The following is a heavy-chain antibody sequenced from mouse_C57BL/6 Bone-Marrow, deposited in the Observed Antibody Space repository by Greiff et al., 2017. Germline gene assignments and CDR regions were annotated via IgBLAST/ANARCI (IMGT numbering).Heavy chain of an antibody. CDR3: TRRTTVVGWYFDV. V-gene: IGHV1-5*01. CDR2: IYPGNSDT. J-gene: IGHJ1*03. D-gene: IGHD1-1*01. CDR1: GYTFTSYW. Sequence: VQLQQSGTVLARPGASVKMSCKTSGYTFTSYWMHWVKQRPGQGLEWIGAIYPGNSDTSYNQKFKGKAKLTAVTSASTASMELSSLTNEDSAVYYCTRRTTVVGWYFDVWGTGTTVTVSS.